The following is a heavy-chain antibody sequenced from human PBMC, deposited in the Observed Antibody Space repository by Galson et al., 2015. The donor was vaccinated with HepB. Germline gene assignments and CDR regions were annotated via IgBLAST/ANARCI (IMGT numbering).Heavy chain of an antibody. Sequence: SLRLSCAASGFSFSNYDMHWVRQVAGKRLEWVSSVGTGADTYYADSVKGRFTISRGNAQRSLFLQMNSLRAGDTAVYYCARSRGSYNTTGYLDYWGRGTLVTVSS. CDR1: GFSFSNYD. CDR3: ARSRGSYNTTGYLDY. J-gene: IGHJ4*02. D-gene: IGHD3-22*01. CDR2: VGTGADT. V-gene: IGHV3-13*04.